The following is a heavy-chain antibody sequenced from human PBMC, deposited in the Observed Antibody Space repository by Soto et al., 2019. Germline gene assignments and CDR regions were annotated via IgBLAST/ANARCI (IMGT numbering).Heavy chain of an antibody. CDR2: IIPIFGTA. V-gene: IGHV1-69*13. J-gene: IGHJ3*02. CDR3: ASGLYDILTGYMDAFDI. CDR1: GGTFSSYA. Sequence: SVKVSCKASGGTFSSYAISWVRQAPGQGLEWMGGIIPIFGTANYAQKFQGRVTITADESTSTAYMELSSLRSEDTAVYYCASGLYDILTGYMDAFDIWGQGTMVTVSS. D-gene: IGHD3-9*01.